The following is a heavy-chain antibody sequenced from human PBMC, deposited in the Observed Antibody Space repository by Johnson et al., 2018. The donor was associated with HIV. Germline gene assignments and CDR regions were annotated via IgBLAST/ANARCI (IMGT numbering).Heavy chain of an antibody. CDR2: IKSKTDGGTT. CDR3: TTATPVGRGAFDI. V-gene: IGHV3-15*01. J-gene: IGHJ3*02. CDR1: GLTVSSNY. Sequence: VQLVESGGGLVQPGRSLKLSCAASGLTVSSNYMSWVRQAPGKGLDWVGRIKSKTDGGTTDYAAPVKGRLTISRDDSKNTLYLQMNRLKTEDTAVYYCTTATPVGRGAFDIWGQGTMVTVSS. D-gene: IGHD1-26*01.